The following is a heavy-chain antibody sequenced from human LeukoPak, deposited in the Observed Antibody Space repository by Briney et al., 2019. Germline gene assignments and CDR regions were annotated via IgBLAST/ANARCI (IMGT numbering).Heavy chain of an antibody. J-gene: IGHJ4*02. CDR1: GLTFSNHG. V-gene: IGHV3-23*01. CDR2: ITGGGTTT. Sequence: GGSLRLSCEASGLTFSNHGMSWVRQAPGKRLQWVSAITGGGTTTYYADSVKGRFTISRDNSKNMLYLQMSSLRAEDTVVYYCAKMNGYFEYWGQGALVPVSS. D-gene: IGHD1-1*01. CDR3: AKMNGYFEY.